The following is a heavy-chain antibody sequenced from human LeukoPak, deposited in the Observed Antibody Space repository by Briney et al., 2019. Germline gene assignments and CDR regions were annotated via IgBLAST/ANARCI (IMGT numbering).Heavy chain of an antibody. CDR2: TYYSGST. J-gene: IGHJ3*02. CDR1: GGSISSYY. V-gene: IGHV4-59*01. D-gene: IGHD3-10*01. Sequence: SETLSFTCTVSGGSISSYYWSWIRQPPGKGLEWIGRTYYSGSTNYNPSLKSRVTILVDTSNNQFSLRLNSVTAADTAVYYCARENTMVRGAFDAFDIWGQGTMVTVSS. CDR3: ARENTMVRGAFDAFDI.